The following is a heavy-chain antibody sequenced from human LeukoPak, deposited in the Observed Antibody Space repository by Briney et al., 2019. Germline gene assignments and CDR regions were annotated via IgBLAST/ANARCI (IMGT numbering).Heavy chain of an antibody. J-gene: IGHJ4*02. D-gene: IGHD3-3*01. CDR3: TTVRFLERFHFDY. CDR1: GFTFSNAW. CDR2: IKSKTDGGTT. V-gene: IGHV3-15*01. Sequence: GGSLRLSCAASGFTFSNAWMSWVRQAPGKGLEWVGRIKSKTDGGTTDYAAPVKGRFTISRDDSKNTLYLQMNSLKTEDTAVYYCTTVRFLERFHFDYWGQGTLVTVSS.